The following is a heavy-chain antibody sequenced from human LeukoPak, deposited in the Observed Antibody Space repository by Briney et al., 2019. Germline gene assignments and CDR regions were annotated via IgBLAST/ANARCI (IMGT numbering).Heavy chain of an antibody. D-gene: IGHD6-6*01. Sequence: SETLSLTCTVSGGSISSSTDYWSWIRQPAGKGLEWIGHIYTSGKTNYNPSLKSRVTISVDTSKNQFSLRLRSVTAADTAVYYCARDSSSPRVKYSQRWGQGTLVTVSS. CDR1: GGSISSSTDY. CDR2: IYTSGKT. V-gene: IGHV4-61*09. CDR3: ARDSSSPRVKYSQR. J-gene: IGHJ1*01.